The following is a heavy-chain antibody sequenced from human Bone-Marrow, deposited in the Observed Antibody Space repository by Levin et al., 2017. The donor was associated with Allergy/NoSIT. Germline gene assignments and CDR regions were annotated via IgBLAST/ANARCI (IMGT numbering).Heavy chain of an antibody. D-gene: IGHD2-15*01. CDR2: INAGTSST. V-gene: IGHV1-3*01. CDR1: GYTFTNYA. J-gene: IGHJ4*02. Sequence: PGESLKISCRASGYTFTNYAIHWVRQAPGQRLEWMGWINAGTSSTMFSQKFQDRVSITRDTSANTAYMEMTSLTSEDTAVNYCARDCTGLDCYSHYDYWGQGTLVTVSS. CDR3: ARDCTGLDCYSHYDY.